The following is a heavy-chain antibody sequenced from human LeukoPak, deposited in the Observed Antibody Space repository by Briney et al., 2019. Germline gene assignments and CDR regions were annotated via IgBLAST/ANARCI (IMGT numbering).Heavy chain of an antibody. CDR2: IRYDGSNK. D-gene: IGHD2-2*01. CDR3: AKDEDGNCSSTSCDPSFDY. CDR1: GFTFSSYS. J-gene: IGHJ4*02. Sequence: GGSLRLSCAASGFTFSSYSMNWVRQAPGKGLEWVTFIRYDGSNKYYADSVKGRFTISRDNSKNTLYLQMNSLRAEDTAVYYCAKDEDGNCSSTSCDPSFDYWGQGTLVTVSS. V-gene: IGHV3-30*02.